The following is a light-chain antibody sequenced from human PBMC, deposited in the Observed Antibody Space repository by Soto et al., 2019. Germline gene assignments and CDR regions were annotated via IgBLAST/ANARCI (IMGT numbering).Light chain of an antibody. J-gene: IGLJ3*02. Sequence: QSVLTQPASVSGSPGQSISISCTGTRSDIGSYNSIAWYQQHPGKAPRVMIFEVTKRPSGISNRLSGSKSGSTASLTISGLQAEDEADYFCFSYAGSSTWVFGGGTKVTV. CDR3: FSYAGSSTWV. CDR1: RSDIGSYNS. V-gene: IGLV2-23*02. CDR2: EVT.